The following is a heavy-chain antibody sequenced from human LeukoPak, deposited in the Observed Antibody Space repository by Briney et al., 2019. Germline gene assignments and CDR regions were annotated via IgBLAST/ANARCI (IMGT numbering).Heavy chain of an antibody. Sequence: ASVKVSCKASGYTFTGHYMHWVRQASGQGLEWMGWINPKNAGTNYAQKFQGRVTMTRDTSTGTVYMELSRLRSDDTAVYYCARTLYIAAAPGGFDYWGQGTLVTVSP. V-gene: IGHV1-2*02. J-gene: IGHJ4*02. D-gene: IGHD6-13*01. CDR1: GYTFTGHY. CDR2: INPKNAGT. CDR3: ARTLYIAAAPGGFDY.